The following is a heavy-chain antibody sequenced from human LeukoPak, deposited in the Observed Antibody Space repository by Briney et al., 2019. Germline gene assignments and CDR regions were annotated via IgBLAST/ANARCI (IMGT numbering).Heavy chain of an antibody. D-gene: IGHD3/OR15-3a*01. CDR3: ERDPDWLEY. Sequence: GGSLRLSCAASGFTFSSYSMNWVRQAPGKGLEWVSYISRSSSSIYYADPVKGQFTISRDNAKNSLYLQMNSLRDEDTAVYYCERDPDWLEYGGQGTLVTVSS. CDR2: ISRSSSSI. J-gene: IGHJ4*02. CDR1: GFTFSSYS. V-gene: IGHV3-48*02.